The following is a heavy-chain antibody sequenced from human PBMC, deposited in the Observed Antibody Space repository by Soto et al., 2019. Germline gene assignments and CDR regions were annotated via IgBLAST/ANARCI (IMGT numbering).Heavy chain of an antibody. CDR1: VFTFSSYA. D-gene: IGHD6-19*01. V-gene: IGHV3-30*18. CDR2: ISGDGRDK. J-gene: IGHJ4*02. CDR3: AKDRTPVADYYFDY. Sequence: PWWSLRLSCSASVFTFSSYAMHWFRQAPGKGLEWVAVISGDGRDKYHADSVKGRFTISRDNSKNTLYLQMNSLRAEDTAVYYCAKDRTPVADYYFDYWGQGTLVTVSS.